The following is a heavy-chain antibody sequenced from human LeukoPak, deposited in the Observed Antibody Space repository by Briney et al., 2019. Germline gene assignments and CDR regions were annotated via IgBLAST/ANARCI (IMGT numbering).Heavy chain of an antibody. CDR1: GFTFSSYG. J-gene: IGHJ4*02. CDR2: IRYDGSNK. Sequence: PGGSLRLSCAASGFTFSSYGMHWVRQAPGRGLEWVAFIRYDGSNKYYADSVKGRFTISRDNSKNTLYLQMNSLRPDDTAVYYCARQTGSGLFILPGGQGTLVTVSS. D-gene: IGHD3/OR15-3a*01. CDR3: ARQTGSGLFILP. V-gene: IGHV3-30*02.